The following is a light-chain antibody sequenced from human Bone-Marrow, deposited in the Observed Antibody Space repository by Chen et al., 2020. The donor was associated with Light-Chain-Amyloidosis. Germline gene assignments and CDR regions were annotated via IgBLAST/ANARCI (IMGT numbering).Light chain of an antibody. Sequence: QSALTQPHSVSGSPGQSVTISCTGTSSDIGGYDYVSWYQQYPGTAPKLIIYDVNKRPSGVPVRFSASKSANTASLTISGLQADDEAEYHCCAYAGTYTWLFGGGTRLTVL. J-gene: IGLJ3*02. CDR3: CAYAGTYTWL. CDR2: DVN. CDR1: SSDIGGYDY. V-gene: IGLV2-11*01.